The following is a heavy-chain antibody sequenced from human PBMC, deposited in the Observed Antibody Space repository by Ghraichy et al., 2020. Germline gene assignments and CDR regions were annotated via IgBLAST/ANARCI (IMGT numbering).Heavy chain of an antibody. CDR2: IKQDGSEK. D-gene: IGHD2-2*01. J-gene: IGHJ6*03. CDR3: ARAQGLGHQPYYYYMDV. V-gene: IGHV3-7*01. CDR1: GFTFSSYW. Sequence: GGSLRLSCAASGFTFSSYWMSWVRQAPGKGLEWVANIKQDGSEKYYVDSVKGRFTISRDNAKNSLYLQMNSLRAEDTAVYYCARAQGLGHQPYYYYMDVWGKGTTVTVSS.